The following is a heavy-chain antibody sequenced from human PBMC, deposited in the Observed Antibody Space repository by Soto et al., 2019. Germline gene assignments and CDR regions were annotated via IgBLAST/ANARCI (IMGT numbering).Heavy chain of an antibody. Sequence: GGTLRLSCAASEFTFSSYDMPWVRQDTGKGLEWVSAIGTAGDPYYPGSGKGRCTISRENAENSLYLQMNSLRAGDTAVYYCARYRSRRDFTNGVCRYYYYGIDVWGQGTTVTVS. D-gene: IGHD2-8*01. CDR2: IGTAGDP. CDR3: ARYRSRRDFTNGVCRYYYYGIDV. V-gene: IGHV3-13*05. J-gene: IGHJ6*02. CDR1: EFTFSSYD.